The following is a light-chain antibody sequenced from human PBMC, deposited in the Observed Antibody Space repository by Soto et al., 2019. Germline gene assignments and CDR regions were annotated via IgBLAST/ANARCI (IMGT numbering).Light chain of an antibody. Sequence: QSALTQPASVSGSPGQSITISCTGTSSDVGGYNYVSWYQQHPGKAHKLMIYDVSNRPSGVSNRFSGSKSGNTASLTISGLKAEDEADYYCSSYKSSSTFVFGTGTKVTVL. CDR2: DVS. J-gene: IGLJ1*01. CDR1: SSDVGGYNY. CDR3: SSYKSSSTFV. V-gene: IGLV2-14*01.